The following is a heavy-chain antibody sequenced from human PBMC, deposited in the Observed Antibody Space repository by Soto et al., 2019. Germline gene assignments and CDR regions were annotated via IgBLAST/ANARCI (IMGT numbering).Heavy chain of an antibody. CDR1: VFTFSDSY. Sequence: PGWSLRLSCASSVFTFSDSYMSWIRQAPGKGLEWVSYISSSDSIIYYSDSVKGRFIISRDNAKNSLYLQMNSLRAEDTAVYYCARDLGYYDSSGYFDYWGQGTLVTVSS. J-gene: IGHJ4*02. CDR2: ISSSDSII. V-gene: IGHV3-11*01. CDR3: ARDLGYYDSSGYFDY. D-gene: IGHD3-22*01.